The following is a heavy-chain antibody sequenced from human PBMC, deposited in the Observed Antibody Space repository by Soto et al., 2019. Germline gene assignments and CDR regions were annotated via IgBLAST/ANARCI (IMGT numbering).Heavy chain of an antibody. Sequence: GASVKVSCKASGFTFTSSAVQWVRQVRGQRLEWIGWIVVGSGNTNYAQKFQERVTITRDMSTSTAYMELSSLRSEDTAVYYCAAESGCSSTSCGIGYYYYYGMDVWGQGTTVTVSS. CDR3: AAESGCSSTSCGIGYYYYYGMDV. J-gene: IGHJ6*02. CDR1: GFTFTSSA. D-gene: IGHD2-2*01. V-gene: IGHV1-58*01. CDR2: IVVGSGNT.